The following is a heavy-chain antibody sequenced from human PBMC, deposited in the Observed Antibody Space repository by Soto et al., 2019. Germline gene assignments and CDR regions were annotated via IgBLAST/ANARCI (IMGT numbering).Heavy chain of an antibody. J-gene: IGHJ4*02. CDR2: IYYSGST. CDR1: GGSISSGGYY. CDR3: ASGGRAYCSGGSCYDLFDY. V-gene: IGHV4-61*08. Sequence: SETLSLTFTVSGGSISSGGYYWSWIRQPPGKGLEWIGYIYYSGSTNYNPSLKSRVTMSVDTSKNQFSLKLSSVTAADTAVYNCASGGRAYCSGGSCYDLFDYWGQGTLVTVSS. D-gene: IGHD2-15*01.